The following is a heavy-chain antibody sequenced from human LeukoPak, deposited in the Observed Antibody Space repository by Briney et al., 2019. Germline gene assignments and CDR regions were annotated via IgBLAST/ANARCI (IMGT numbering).Heavy chain of an antibody. Sequence: ASVKVSCKASGYTFTGYYMHWVRQAPGQGLEWMGRINPNSGGTNYAQKFQGRVTMTMDTSISTAYMELSRLRSDDTAVYYCARQYSSPSNSDFDYWGQGTLVTVSS. CDR1: GYTFTGYY. CDR2: INPNSGGT. J-gene: IGHJ4*02. D-gene: IGHD6-13*01. V-gene: IGHV1-2*06. CDR3: ARQYSSPSNSDFDY.